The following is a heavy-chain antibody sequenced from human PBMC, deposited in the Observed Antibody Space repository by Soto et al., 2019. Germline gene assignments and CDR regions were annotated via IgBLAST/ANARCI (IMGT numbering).Heavy chain of an antibody. Sequence: GASVKVSCKASGGTFSSYAISWVRQAPGQGLEWMGGIIPIFGTANYAQKFQGRVTITADESTSTAYMELSSLRSEDTAVYYCARDQDIVVVPAADIRYYYGMDVWGQGTTVTVSS. CDR3: ARDQDIVVVPAADIRYYYGMDV. D-gene: IGHD2-2*01. V-gene: IGHV1-69*13. J-gene: IGHJ6*02. CDR1: GGTFSSYA. CDR2: IIPIFGTA.